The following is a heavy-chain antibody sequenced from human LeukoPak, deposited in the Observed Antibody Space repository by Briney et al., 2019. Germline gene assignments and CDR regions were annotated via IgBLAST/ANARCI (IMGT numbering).Heavy chain of an antibody. V-gene: IGHV4-30-4*01. CDR2: IYYSGST. J-gene: IGHJ5*01. CDR1: GGSISSGDYY. D-gene: IGHD3-22*01. CDR3: ARDSNYYDSSGYYSNWFDS. Sequence: SQTLSLTCTVSGGSISSGDYYWSWIRQPPGKGLEWIGYIYYSGSTYYNPSLKSRVTISVDTSKNQFSLKLSSVTAADTAVYYCARDSNYYDSSGYYSNWFDSWGQGTLVTVSS.